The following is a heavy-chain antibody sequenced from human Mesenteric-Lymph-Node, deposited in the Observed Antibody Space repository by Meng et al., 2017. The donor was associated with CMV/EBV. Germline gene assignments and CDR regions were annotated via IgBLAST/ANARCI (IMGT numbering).Heavy chain of an antibody. Sequence: ASVKVSCKASGYTFSGYNMHWVRQAPRQGLEWMGWINPNNDDTEYAQKFQGRVSMTRDTSTSTVYMELSSLRSEDTAVYYCAREGGIPDIVVVPAANYNWFDPWGQGTLVTVSS. CDR2: INPNNDDT. J-gene: IGHJ5*02. V-gene: IGHV1-2*02. CDR1: GYTFSGYN. CDR3: AREGGIPDIVVVPAANYNWFDP. D-gene: IGHD2-2*01.